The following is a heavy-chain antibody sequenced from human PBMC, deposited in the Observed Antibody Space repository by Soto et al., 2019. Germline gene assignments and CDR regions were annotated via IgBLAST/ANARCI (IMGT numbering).Heavy chain of an antibody. Sequence: DVQLVESGGGLIQPGASLRLSCAAFGLTVSGTKYVAWVRQAPGKGLEWVSALYDVFGSFYADSVKGRFTTSSDRSKSTVYLQMNDLRHDDTAVYYCASWHEREHAYDVWGQGTTVIVSS. CDR2: LYDVFGS. D-gene: IGHD1-1*01. V-gene: IGHV3-53*01. CDR1: GLTVSGTKY. CDR3: ASWHEREHAYDV. J-gene: IGHJ3*01.